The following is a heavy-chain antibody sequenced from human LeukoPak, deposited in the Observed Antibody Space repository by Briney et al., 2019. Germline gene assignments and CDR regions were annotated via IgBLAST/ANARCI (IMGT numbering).Heavy chain of an antibody. Sequence: ASVKVSCKASGYTLTELSMHWVRQAPGKGLEWMGGFDPEDGETIYAQKFQGRVTMTEDTSTDTAYMELSSLRSEDTAVYYCARGRRYCSSTSCYRDFDYWGQGTLVTVSS. J-gene: IGHJ4*02. CDR3: ARGRRYCSSTSCYRDFDY. CDR2: FDPEDGET. D-gene: IGHD2-2*01. V-gene: IGHV1-24*01. CDR1: GYTLTELS.